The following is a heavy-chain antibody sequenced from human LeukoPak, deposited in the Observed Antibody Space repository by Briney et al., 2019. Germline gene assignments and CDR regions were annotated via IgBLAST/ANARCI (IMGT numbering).Heavy chain of an antibody. V-gene: IGHV4-39*07. Sequence: SETLSLTCTVSGGSISSSNYYWGWIRQPPGKGLEWIGTIYYSGSTYYNPSLKSRVTISIDPSKNQFSLKLSSVTAADTAVCYCAKDEGYSYGQLDYWGQGTLVTVSS. CDR2: IYYSGST. J-gene: IGHJ4*02. CDR3: AKDEGYSYGQLDY. D-gene: IGHD5-18*01. CDR1: GGSISSSNYY.